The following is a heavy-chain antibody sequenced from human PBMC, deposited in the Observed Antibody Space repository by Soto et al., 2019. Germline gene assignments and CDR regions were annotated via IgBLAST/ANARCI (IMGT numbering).Heavy chain of an antibody. Sequence: GSLRLSCAASGFTCSSYSMNWVRQAPGKGLEWVSSISSSSSYIYYADSVKGRFTISRDNAKNSLYLQMNSLRAEDTAVYYCARENSWDAFDIWGQGTMVTVSS. CDR3: ARENSWDAFDI. CDR2: ISSSSSYI. CDR1: GFTCSSYS. J-gene: IGHJ3*02. D-gene: IGHD6-13*01. V-gene: IGHV3-21*01.